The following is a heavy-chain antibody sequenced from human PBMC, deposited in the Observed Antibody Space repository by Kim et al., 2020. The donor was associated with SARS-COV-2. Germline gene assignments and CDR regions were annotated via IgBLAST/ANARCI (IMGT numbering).Heavy chain of an antibody. V-gene: IGHV3-48*02. D-gene: IGHD3-9*01. Sequence: VKGRFNISRDNAKNSLYLQMNSLGDEDTAVYYCAREEDYDILTGYLDFDYWGQGTLVTVSS. J-gene: IGHJ4*02. CDR3: AREEDYDILTGYLDFDY.